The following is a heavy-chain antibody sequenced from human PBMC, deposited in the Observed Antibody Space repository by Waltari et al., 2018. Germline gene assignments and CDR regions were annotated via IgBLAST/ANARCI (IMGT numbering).Heavy chain of an antibody. D-gene: IGHD3-22*01. Sequence: VQLVETGGGLVQPGGSLRVACVASGFSFNSNYMSWVRRAPGKGLEWVSTIDSGGGTYYADSVKGRVTISRDTSKDTLYLQFNRLTAEDTAVYYCARPSGFSRHFDYWGRGTLVTVSS. CDR3: ARPSGFSRHFDY. V-gene: IGHV3-53*02. CDR2: IDSGGGT. J-gene: IGHJ4*02. CDR1: GFSFNSNY.